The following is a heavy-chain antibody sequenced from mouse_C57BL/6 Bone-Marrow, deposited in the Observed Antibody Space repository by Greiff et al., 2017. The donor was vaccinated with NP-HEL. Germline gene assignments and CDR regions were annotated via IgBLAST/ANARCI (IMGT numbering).Heavy chain of an antibody. CDR3: AREGGLRRRTYAMDY. CDR1: GFTFSDYY. Sequence: VHLVESEGGLVQPGSSMKLSCTASGFTFSDYYMAWVRQVPEKGLEWVANINYDGSSTYYLDSLKSRFIISRDNAKNILYLQMSSLKSEDTATYYCAREGGLRRRTYAMDYWGQGTSGTVSS. V-gene: IGHV5-16*01. J-gene: IGHJ4*01. CDR2: INYDGSST. D-gene: IGHD2-4*01.